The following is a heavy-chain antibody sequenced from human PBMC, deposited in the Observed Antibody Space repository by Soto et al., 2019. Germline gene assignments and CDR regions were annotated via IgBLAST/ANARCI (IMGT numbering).Heavy chain of an antibody. V-gene: IGHV3-66*01. Sequence: EVQLVESGGGLVQPGGSLRLSCAASGFTVSSNYMSWVRQAPGKGLEWASVSYSGGSTYYADSVKGRFTISRDNSKHTLYLQMNSLRAEDTAVYYCARARSSWVGESDYWGQGTLVTVSS. CDR2: SYSGGST. D-gene: IGHD6-13*01. J-gene: IGHJ4*02. CDR3: ARARSSWVGESDY. CDR1: GFTVSSNY.